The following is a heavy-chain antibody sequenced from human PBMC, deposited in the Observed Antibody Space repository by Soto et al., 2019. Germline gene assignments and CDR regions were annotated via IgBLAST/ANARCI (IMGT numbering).Heavy chain of an antibody. CDR3: ARDRDSRYYFDY. D-gene: IGHD3-10*01. CDR1: GGSISSYY. J-gene: IGHJ4*02. Sequence: TSETLSLTCTVSGGSISSYYWSWIRQPPGKGLEWIGYIYYSGSTNYNPSLKSRVTISVDTSKNQFSLKLSSVTAADTAVYYCARDRDSRYYFDYWGQGTLVTVSS. V-gene: IGHV4-59*01. CDR2: IYYSGST.